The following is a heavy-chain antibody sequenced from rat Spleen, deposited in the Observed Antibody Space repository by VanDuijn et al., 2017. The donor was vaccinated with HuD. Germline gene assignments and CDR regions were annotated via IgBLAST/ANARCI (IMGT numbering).Heavy chain of an antibody. CDR1: GFTFSNYG. Sequence: EVQLVESGGGLVQPGRSLKLSCAASGFTFSNYGMAWVRQAPTKGLEWVASITNSGGSTYYRDSVKGRFTISRDNAKSTLYLQMDSLRSEDTATYYCTALHTAYWGQGVMVTVSS. CDR2: ITNSGGST. J-gene: IGHJ2*01. CDR3: TALHTAY. V-gene: IGHV5-29*01. D-gene: IGHD1-9*01.